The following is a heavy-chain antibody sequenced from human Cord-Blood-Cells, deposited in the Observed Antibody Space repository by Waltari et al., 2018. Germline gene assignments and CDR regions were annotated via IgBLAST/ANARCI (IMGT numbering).Heavy chain of an antibody. J-gene: IGHJ4*02. D-gene: IGHD6-13*01. CDR3: ARLAAAAADY. CDR1: GGSISSSSYY. Sequence: QLQLQESGPGLVKPSETLSLTCTVSGGSISSSSYYWGWIRQPPGKGLEWIGSIYYSGSTYDDPSLKSRVTISVDTSKNQFSLKLSSVTAADTAVYYCARLAAAAADYWGQGTLVTVSS. V-gene: IGHV4-39*07. CDR2: IYYSGST.